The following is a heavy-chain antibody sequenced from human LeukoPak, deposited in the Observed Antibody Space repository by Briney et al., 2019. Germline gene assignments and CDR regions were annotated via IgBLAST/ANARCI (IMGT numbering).Heavy chain of an antibody. CDR2: INPNSGGT. Sequence: GASVKVSCKASGYTFTGYYMHWVRQAPGQGLEWMGWINPNSGGTNYAQKFQGRVTMTRDTSISTAYMELSRLRSDDTAVYYCARDWGAVAGYFDYWGQGTLVTVSS. D-gene: IGHD6-19*01. CDR1: GYTFTGYY. J-gene: IGHJ4*02. CDR3: ARDWGAVAGYFDY. V-gene: IGHV1-2*02.